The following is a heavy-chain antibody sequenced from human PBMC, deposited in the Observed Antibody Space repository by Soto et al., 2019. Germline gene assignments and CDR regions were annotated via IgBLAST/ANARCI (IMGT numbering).Heavy chain of an antibody. D-gene: IGHD2-2*01. CDR2: IWYDGSNK. V-gene: IGHV3-33*01. J-gene: IGHJ4*02. Sequence: GGSLRLSCAASGFTFSSYGMHWVRQAPGKGLEWVAVIWYDGSNKYYADSVKGRFTISRDNSKNTLYLQMNSLRAEDTAVYYCARASTSDIVVVPAAISFRYWGQGTLVTVSS. CDR3: ARASTSDIVVVPAAISFRY. CDR1: GFTFSSYG.